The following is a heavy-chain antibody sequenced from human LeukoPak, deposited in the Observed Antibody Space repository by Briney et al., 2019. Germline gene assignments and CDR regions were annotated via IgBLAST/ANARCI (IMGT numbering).Heavy chain of an antibody. J-gene: IGHJ4*02. Sequence: ASVKVSCKASGCTFTSYGISWVRQAPGQGLEWMGWINPNSGGTKYAQKFQGRVTMTRDTSISTAYMELSRLTSDDTAVYYCARDFGYGDYAFDYWGQGTLVTVSS. CDR3: ARDFGYGDYAFDY. CDR2: INPNSGGT. D-gene: IGHD4-17*01. CDR1: GCTFTSYG. V-gene: IGHV1-2*02.